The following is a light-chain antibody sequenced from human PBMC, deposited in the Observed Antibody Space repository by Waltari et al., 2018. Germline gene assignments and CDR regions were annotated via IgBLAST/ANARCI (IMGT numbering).Light chain of an antibody. V-gene: IGLV6-57*04. Sequence: FMLTQPHSVSESPGKTVTISCTRNSGSIGRNYVHWYHQRPGGAPTIVIFGYVQRPPGGPDRVSGSIDRASNSASLTLSGLEIEDEGDYYCQSYDGGIWVFGGGTRLTVL. J-gene: IGLJ3*02. CDR2: GYV. CDR3: QSYDGGIWV. CDR1: SGSIGRNY.